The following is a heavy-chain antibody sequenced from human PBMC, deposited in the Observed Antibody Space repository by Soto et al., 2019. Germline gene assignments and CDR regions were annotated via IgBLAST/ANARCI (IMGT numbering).Heavy chain of an antibody. J-gene: IGHJ4*02. CDR1: GYSISSGYY. Sequence: PSETLSFTCAVSGYSISSGYYWGWIRQPPGKGLEWLGTTYYGASSHYNPSLRSRITILLDASTNQLSLKLSSVTAADTAVYFCVRVAGSASWYETDSWGQGILVTVSS. CDR2: TYYGASS. D-gene: IGHD6-13*01. CDR3: VRVAGSASWYETDS. V-gene: IGHV4-38-2*01.